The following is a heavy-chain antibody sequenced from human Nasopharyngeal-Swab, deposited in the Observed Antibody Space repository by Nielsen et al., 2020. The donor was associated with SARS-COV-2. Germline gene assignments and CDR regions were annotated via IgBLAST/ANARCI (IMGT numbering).Heavy chain of an antibody. Sequence: GGSLRLSCAASGFSFSSYAMHWVRQAPGKGLEWVAVISYDGSNKYYADSVKGRFTISRDNSKNTLYLQMNSLRAEDTAVYYCAKEVDYCSSTSCHEPYFDYWGQGTLVTVSS. D-gene: IGHD2-2*01. J-gene: IGHJ4*02. CDR3: AKEVDYCSSTSCHEPYFDY. CDR1: GFSFSSYA. CDR2: ISYDGSNK. V-gene: IGHV3-30*04.